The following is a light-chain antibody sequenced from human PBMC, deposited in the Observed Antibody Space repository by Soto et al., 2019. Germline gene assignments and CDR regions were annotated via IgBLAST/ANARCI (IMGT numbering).Light chain of an antibody. V-gene: IGKV1-27*01. CDR2: AAS. CDR1: QDINNY. CDR3: QNYDIAPRT. Sequence: DTQMTQSPSSLSASLGDRVTITCRASQDINNYLAWYQQRPGKVPKLLIYAASTLQSGVPSRFSGSGSGTDFTLTISSLQPEDVATYYCQNYDIAPRTFGGGTRVEIK. J-gene: IGKJ4*01.